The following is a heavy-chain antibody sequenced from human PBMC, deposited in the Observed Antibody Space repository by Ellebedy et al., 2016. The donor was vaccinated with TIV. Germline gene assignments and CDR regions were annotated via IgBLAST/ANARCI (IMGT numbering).Heavy chain of an antibody. CDR2: INSDGSST. D-gene: IGHD4-11*01. V-gene: IGHV3-74*01. CDR3: ARVGVDDYSNVWFDP. Sequence: GESLKISCAASGFTFSSYAMSWVRQAPGKGLVWVSRINSDGSSTSYADSVKGRFTISRDNAKNTLYLQMNSLRAEDTAVYYCARVGVDDYSNVWFDPWGQGTLVTVSS. J-gene: IGHJ5*02. CDR1: GFTFSSYA.